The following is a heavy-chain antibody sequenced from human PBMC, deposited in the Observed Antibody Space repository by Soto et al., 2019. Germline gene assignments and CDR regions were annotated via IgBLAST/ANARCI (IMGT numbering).Heavy chain of an antibody. Sequence: QVQLQESGPGLVKPSGTLSLTCAVSGGSISSSNWWSWVRQSPGKGLEWIGEIYHVGSTNYNPSLKSRVTISVDKSKNQFSLKLTSVTAADTDVYYCARDRGGFGEYGMDVWGQGTTVTVSS. J-gene: IGHJ6*02. D-gene: IGHD3-10*01. CDR3: ARDRGGFGEYGMDV. V-gene: IGHV4-4*02. CDR2: IYHVGST. CDR1: GGSISSSNW.